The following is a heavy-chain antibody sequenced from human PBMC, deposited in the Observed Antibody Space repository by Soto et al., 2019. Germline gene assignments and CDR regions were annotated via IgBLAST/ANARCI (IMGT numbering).Heavy chain of an antibody. Sequence: GGSLRLSCVASGFTFSSYSMDWVRQAPGKGLEWVSSISSSSSYIYYADSVKGRFTISRDNAKNSLYLQMNSLRAEDTAVYYCARDWYYYDSSGYYSIWGQGTLVTVSS. CDR2: ISSSSSYI. CDR1: GFTFSSYS. V-gene: IGHV3-21*01. D-gene: IGHD3-22*01. J-gene: IGHJ4*02. CDR3: ARDWYYYDSSGYYSI.